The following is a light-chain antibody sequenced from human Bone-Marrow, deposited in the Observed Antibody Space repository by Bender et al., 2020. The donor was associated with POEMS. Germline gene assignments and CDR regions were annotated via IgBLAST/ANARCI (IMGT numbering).Light chain of an antibody. V-gene: IGLV1-40*01. CDR1: SSNIGAGYD. J-gene: IGLJ3*02. CDR3: QSYDSSLNWV. Sequence: QSVLTQPPSVSGAPGQRVTISCTGSSSNIGAGYDVHWYQQLPGTAPKLLIYANRYRPSGVPDRFSGSKSGTAASLAITGLQAEDEADYYCQSYDSSLNWVFGGGTKVTVL. CDR2: ANR.